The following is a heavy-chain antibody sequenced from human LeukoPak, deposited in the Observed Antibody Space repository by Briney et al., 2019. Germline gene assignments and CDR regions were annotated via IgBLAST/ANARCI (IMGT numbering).Heavy chain of an antibody. CDR2: ITFDGSNT. V-gene: IGHV3-30*02. CDR1: EFTFSRHG. CDR3: ATDPRTSLSVES. J-gene: IGHJ4*02. Sequence: GGSLRLSCAASEFTFSRHGMHWVRHTSGKGLEWVAFITFDGSNTYYGESVKGRFTVSRDNSKNTLYLQMNSLRGDDTAVYHCATDPRTSLSVESWGQGNLVTVSS. D-gene: IGHD1-7*01.